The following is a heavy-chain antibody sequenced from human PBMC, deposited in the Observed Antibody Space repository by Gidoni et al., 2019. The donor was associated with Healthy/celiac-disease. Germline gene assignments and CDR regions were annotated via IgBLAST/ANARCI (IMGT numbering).Heavy chain of an antibody. CDR2: INPNSGGT. D-gene: IGHD2-15*01. Sequence: QVQLVQSGAEVKKPGASVKVSCKASGYTFTGYYMHWVRQATGQGLEWMGWINPNSGGTNYAQKFQGRVTMTRDTSISTAYMELSRLRSDDTAVYYCAREGGGYCSGGSCYPDDYWGQGTLVTVSS. J-gene: IGHJ4*02. CDR3: AREGGGYCSGGSCYPDDY. CDR1: GYTFTGYY. V-gene: IGHV1-2*02.